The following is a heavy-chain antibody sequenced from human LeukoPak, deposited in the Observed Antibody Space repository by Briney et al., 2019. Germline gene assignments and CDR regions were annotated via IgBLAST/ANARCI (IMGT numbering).Heavy chain of an antibody. V-gene: IGHV3-48*03. J-gene: IGHJ6*04. CDR2: ISSSGSTI. Sequence: GGSLRLSCAASGFTFNSYTMNWVRQAPGKGLEWVSYISSSGSTIYYADSVKGRFTISRDNAKNSLYLQMNSLRAEDTAVYYCAELGITMIGGVWGKGTTVTISS. CDR3: AELGITMIGGV. CDR1: GFTFNSYT. D-gene: IGHD3-10*02.